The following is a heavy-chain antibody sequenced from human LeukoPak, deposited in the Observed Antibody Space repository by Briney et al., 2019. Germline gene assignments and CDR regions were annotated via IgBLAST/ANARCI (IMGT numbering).Heavy chain of an antibody. Sequence: SETLSLTCAVYGGSFSGYYWSWIRQPPGKGLEWIGEINHSGSTNYNPSLKSRVTISVDTSKNQFSLKLSSVTAADTAVYYCARGGGTTYDAFDIWGQGTMVTVSS. CDR3: ARGGGTTYDAFDI. D-gene: IGHD2/OR15-2a*01. J-gene: IGHJ3*02. V-gene: IGHV4-34*01. CDR1: GGSFSGYY. CDR2: INHSGST.